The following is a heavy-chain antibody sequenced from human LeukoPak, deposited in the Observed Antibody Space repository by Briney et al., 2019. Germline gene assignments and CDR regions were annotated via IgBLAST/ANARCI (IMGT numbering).Heavy chain of an antibody. J-gene: IGHJ4*02. CDR2: IYHSGST. Sequence: SETLSLTCAVSGGSISSSNWWSWVRQPPGKGLEWIGEIYHSGSTNYNPSLKSRVTISVDKSKNQFSLKLSSVTAADTAVYYCARVVGWGYYDSSGASRSYFDYWGQGTLVTVSS. CDR3: ARVVGWGYYDSSGASRSYFDY. V-gene: IGHV4-4*02. CDR1: GGSISSSNW. D-gene: IGHD3-22*01.